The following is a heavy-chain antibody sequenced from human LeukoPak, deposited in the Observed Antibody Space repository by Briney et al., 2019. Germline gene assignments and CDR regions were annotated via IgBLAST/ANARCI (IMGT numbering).Heavy chain of an antibody. Sequence: GSLRLSCAASGFTFSSYEMNWVRQAPGKGLEWVSYISSSGSTIYYADSVRGRFTISRDNAKNSLYLQVNSLRAEDTAVYYCARVGYSYGLSDYYYYMDVWGKGTTVTISS. V-gene: IGHV3-48*03. CDR3: ARVGYSYGLSDYYYYMDV. J-gene: IGHJ6*03. CDR1: GFTFSSYE. D-gene: IGHD5-18*01. CDR2: ISSSGSTI.